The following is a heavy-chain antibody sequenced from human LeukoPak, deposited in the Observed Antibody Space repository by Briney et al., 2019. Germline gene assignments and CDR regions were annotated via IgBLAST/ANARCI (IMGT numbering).Heavy chain of an antibody. D-gene: IGHD3-9*01. V-gene: IGHV3-21*01. Sequence: PGGSLRLSCAASGFTFSSYSMNWVRQAPGKGLEWVSSISSSSSYIYYADSVKGRVTISSDNAKNSLYLQMNSLRAEDTAVYYCARDLGGYDILTGYYSLEAFDIWGQGTMVTVSS. J-gene: IGHJ3*02. CDR3: ARDLGGYDILTGYYSLEAFDI. CDR2: ISSSSSYI. CDR1: GFTFSSYS.